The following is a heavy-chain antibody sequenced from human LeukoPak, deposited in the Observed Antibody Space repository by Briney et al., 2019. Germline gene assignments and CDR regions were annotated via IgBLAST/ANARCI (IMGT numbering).Heavy chain of an antibody. CDR2: IYYSGST. D-gene: IGHD3-3*01. Sequence: SETLSLTCTVSGGSISSSSYYWGWIRQPPEKGLEWIGSIYYSGSTYYNPSLKSRVTISVDTSKNQFSLKLSSVTAADTAVYYCARRTYYDFWSGFYGPLYFDYWGQGTLVTVSS. J-gene: IGHJ4*02. V-gene: IGHV4-39*01. CDR3: ARRTYYDFWSGFYGPLYFDY. CDR1: GGSISSSSYY.